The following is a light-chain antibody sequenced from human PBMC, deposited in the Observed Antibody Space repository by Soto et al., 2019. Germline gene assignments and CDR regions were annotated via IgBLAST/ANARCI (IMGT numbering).Light chain of an antibody. J-gene: IGKJ4*01. CDR3: QQYNNWPPLT. Sequence: EIVMTQSPATLSLSPGERATLSCRASQSVSSNLAWYQQKPGQAPRLLIYGASTRATGIPARFSGSGSGTEFTPIISSLQSEDVAVYYCQQYNNWPPLTFGGGTKVEIK. V-gene: IGKV3-15*01. CDR2: GAS. CDR1: QSVSSN.